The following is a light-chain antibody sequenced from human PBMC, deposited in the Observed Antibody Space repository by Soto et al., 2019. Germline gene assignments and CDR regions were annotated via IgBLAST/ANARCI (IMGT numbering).Light chain of an antibody. V-gene: IGKV1-33*01. Sequence: DIQLTQSPSSLSGSVGGRVTISCRASQDITSYLNLYQHKPGRAPKLLIYDASNLPTGVPSRFSGSGSGTDFTFIITSLQPEDVGMYYCQQFDDLPITFGQGTRLEIK. CDR2: DAS. CDR1: QDITSY. CDR3: QQFDDLPIT. J-gene: IGKJ5*01.